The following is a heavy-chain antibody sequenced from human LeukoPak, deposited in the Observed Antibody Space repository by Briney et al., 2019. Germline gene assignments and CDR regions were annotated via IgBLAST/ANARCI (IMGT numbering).Heavy chain of an antibody. D-gene: IGHD1-26*01. J-gene: IGHJ4*02. CDR1: GGSISSYY. CDR2: IYTSGST. Sequence: SETLSLTCTVSGGSISSYYWSWIRQPAGKGLEWIGRIYTSGSTNYNPSLKSRVTISVDTSKNQFSLKLSSVTAADTAVYYCARGKVEWELLPGFDYWGQGTLVTVSS. V-gene: IGHV4-4*07. CDR3: ARGKVEWELLPGFDY.